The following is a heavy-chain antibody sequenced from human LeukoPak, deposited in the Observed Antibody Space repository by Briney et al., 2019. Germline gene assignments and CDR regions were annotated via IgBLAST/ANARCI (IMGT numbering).Heavy chain of an antibody. CDR1: GFTFSSYW. CDR3: ASGGYYDSSGYFIPLFDY. D-gene: IGHD3-22*01. J-gene: IGHJ4*02. Sequence: PGGSLRLSCAASGFTFSSYWMSWVRQAPGKGLEWVANIKQDGSEKYHVDSVKGRFTISRDNAKNSLYLQMNSLRAEDTAVYYCASGGYYDSSGYFIPLFDYWGQGTLVTVSS. V-gene: IGHV3-7*01. CDR2: IKQDGSEK.